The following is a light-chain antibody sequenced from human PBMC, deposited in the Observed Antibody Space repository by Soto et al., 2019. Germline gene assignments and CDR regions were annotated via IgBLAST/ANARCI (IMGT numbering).Light chain of an antibody. J-gene: IGKJ1*01. Sequence: DIQMTQSPSTLSASVGDRVTITCRASHSISRWLAWYQQKPGKAPKLLIYAASSLQSGVPSRFSGSGSGTDFTLTISSLQPEDFATYYCQQSYSTLSWTFGQGTKVDIK. CDR1: HSISRW. V-gene: IGKV1-39*01. CDR2: AAS. CDR3: QQSYSTLSWT.